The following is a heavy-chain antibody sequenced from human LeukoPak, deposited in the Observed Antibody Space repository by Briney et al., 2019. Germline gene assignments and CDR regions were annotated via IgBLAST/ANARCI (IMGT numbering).Heavy chain of an antibody. CDR1: GYSFTSYW. CDR2: IYPGDSGT. CDR3: ARRVAAIGGYFDY. J-gene: IGHJ4*02. Sequence: GESLKISCKGSGYSFTSYWIGWVRQMPGKGLEWMGIIYPGDSGTRYSPSFQGQVTISADKSISTAYLQWSSLKASDTAMYYCARRVAAIGGYFDYWGQGTLVTVSS. V-gene: IGHV5-51*03. D-gene: IGHD2-21*02.